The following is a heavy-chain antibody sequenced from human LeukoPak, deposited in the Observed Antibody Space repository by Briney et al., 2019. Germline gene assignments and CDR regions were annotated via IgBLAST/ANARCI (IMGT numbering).Heavy chain of an antibody. V-gene: IGHV1-69*13. J-gene: IGHJ5*02. CDR1: GGTFSSYA. D-gene: IGHD5-18*01. CDR3: ARDRQAPTHGIQLWPRSYSSGSAFDP. Sequence: SVTVSCTASGGTFSSYAISWVRQAPGQGLEWMGGIIPIFGTANYAQKFQGRVTITADGSTSTAYMELSSLRSEDTAVYYCARDRQAPTHGIQLWPRSYSSGSAFDPWGQGTLVTVSS. CDR2: IIPIFGTA.